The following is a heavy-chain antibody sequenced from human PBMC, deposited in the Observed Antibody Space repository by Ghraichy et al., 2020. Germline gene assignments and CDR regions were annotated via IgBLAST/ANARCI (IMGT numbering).Heavy chain of an antibody. Sequence: GGSLRLSCAASGFTFSSYAMHWVRQAPGKGLEWVAVISYDGSNKYYVDSVKGRFTISRDNSKNTLYLQMNSLRAEDTAVYYCARDGYSGSYYGLNAFDIWGQGTMVTVSS. D-gene: IGHD1-26*01. J-gene: IGHJ3*02. CDR3: ARDGYSGSYYGLNAFDI. V-gene: IGHV3-30*04. CDR2: ISYDGSNK. CDR1: GFTFSSYA.